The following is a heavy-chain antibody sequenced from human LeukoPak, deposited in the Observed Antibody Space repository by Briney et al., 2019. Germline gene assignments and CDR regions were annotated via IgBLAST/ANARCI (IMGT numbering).Heavy chain of an antibody. CDR1: GGSISSYY. CDR3: ARQYSGSYSFDY. J-gene: IGHJ4*02. CDR2: IYYSGST. V-gene: IGHV4-39*07. D-gene: IGHD1-26*01. Sequence: PSETLSLTCTVSGGSISSYYWSWIRQPPGKGLEWIGSIYYSGSTYYNPSLKSRVTISVDTSKNQFSLKLSSVTAADTAVYYCARQYSGSYSFDYWGQGTLVTVSS.